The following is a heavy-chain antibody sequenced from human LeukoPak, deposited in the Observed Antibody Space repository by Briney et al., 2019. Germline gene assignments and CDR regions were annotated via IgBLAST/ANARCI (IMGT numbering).Heavy chain of an antibody. CDR3: ARGERITIFGVVTYFDY. V-gene: IGHV6-1*01. CDR1: GDSVSSNSAA. J-gene: IGHJ4*02. CDR2: TYYRYKWYS. D-gene: IGHD3-3*01. Sequence: SQTLSLTCAISGDSVSSNSAAWNWIRQSPSRGLEWLGKTYYRYKWYSDYAVSVKSRITINPDTSKNQFSLQLNSVTPEDTAVYYCARGERITIFGVVTYFDYWGQGTLVTVSS.